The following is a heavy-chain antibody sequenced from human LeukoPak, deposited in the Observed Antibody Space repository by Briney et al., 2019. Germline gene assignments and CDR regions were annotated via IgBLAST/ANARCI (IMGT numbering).Heavy chain of an antibody. Sequence: PGEALKISCKGSGYTFTSYWIGRVRQIPGKGVEWMGIIYPGDYDTIYSPPSQGQVPISADQSISAAYLQWSSLKALDTAMYYCARHVNWYLELWGRGTLVTVSS. CDR2: IYPGDYDT. V-gene: IGHV5-51*01. J-gene: IGHJ2*01. CDR3: ARHVNWYLEL. CDR1: GYTFTSYW.